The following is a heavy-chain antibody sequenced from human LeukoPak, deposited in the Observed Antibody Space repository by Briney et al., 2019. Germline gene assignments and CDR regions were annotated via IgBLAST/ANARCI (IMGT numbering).Heavy chain of an antibody. D-gene: IGHD3-3*01. CDR1: GFTFSNYA. CDR2: ISDSGGST. Sequence: PGGSLRLSCAASGFTFSNYAMNWVRQAPGKGLEWVSGISDSGGSTYYADSVKGRFTISRDNSKNTLYLQMNSLRAEDTAVYYCAKDGFLEWLFIDWGQGTLVTVSS. CDR3: AKDGFLEWLFID. V-gene: IGHV3-23*01. J-gene: IGHJ4*02.